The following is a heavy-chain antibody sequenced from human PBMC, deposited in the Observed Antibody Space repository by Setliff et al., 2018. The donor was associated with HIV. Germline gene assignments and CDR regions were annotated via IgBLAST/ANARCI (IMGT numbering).Heavy chain of an antibody. V-gene: IGHV4-59*08. D-gene: IGHD3-22*01. J-gene: IGHJ3*02. CDR1: GASISSYY. CDR2: IYYSGST. Sequence: NPSETLSLTCTVSGASISSYYWSWIRQPPGKGLEWIGYIYYSGSTNYNPSLKSRVTISVDTSKNQFSLKLSSVTAADTAVYYCARSRRYYDGSGYYPGAFDIWGQGTVVTVSS. CDR3: ARSRRYYDGSGYYPGAFDI.